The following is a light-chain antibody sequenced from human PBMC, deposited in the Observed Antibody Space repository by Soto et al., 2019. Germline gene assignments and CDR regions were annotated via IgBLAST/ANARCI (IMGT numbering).Light chain of an antibody. CDR1: QGIGDT. CDR3: QQFSSYPLT. V-gene: IGKV3-20*01. Sequence: EVVMRQSPATLSVSPGGGATLSCRASQGIGDTLAWYQQKPGQAPRLLIYDASSRATGIPDRFSGGGSGTDFTLTISRLEPEDFAVYYCQQFSSYPLTFGGGTKVDIK. J-gene: IGKJ4*01. CDR2: DAS.